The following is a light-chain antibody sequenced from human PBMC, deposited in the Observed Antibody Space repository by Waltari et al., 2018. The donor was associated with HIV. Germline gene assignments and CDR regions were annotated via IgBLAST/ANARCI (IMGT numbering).Light chain of an antibody. CDR2: DVS. J-gene: IGLJ2*01. CDR3: CSYAGSSTLL. V-gene: IGLV2-23*01. Sequence: QSALTQPASVSGSPGQSITISCTGTSSGVGGYNYVSWYQQHPGKAPKLVLYDVSERPSGVSNRFSGSKSGNTASLTISGLQAEDEADYNCCSYAGSSTLLFGGGTKVTVL. CDR1: SSGVGGYNY.